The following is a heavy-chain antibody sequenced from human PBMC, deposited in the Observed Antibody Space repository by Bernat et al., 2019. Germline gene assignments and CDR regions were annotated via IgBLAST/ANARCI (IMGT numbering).Heavy chain of an antibody. CDR3: AREEGAFIAVAGEDAFDI. CDR1: GGTFSSYA. CDR2: TIPIFGTA. J-gene: IGHJ3*02. D-gene: IGHD6-19*01. Sequence: QVQLVQSGAEVKKPGSSVKVSCKASGGTFSSYAISWVRQAPGQGLEWMGGTIPIFGTANYAQKFQGRVTITADKSTSTAYMELSSLRSEDTAVYYCAREEGAFIAVAGEDAFDIWGQGTMVTVSS. V-gene: IGHV1-69*06.